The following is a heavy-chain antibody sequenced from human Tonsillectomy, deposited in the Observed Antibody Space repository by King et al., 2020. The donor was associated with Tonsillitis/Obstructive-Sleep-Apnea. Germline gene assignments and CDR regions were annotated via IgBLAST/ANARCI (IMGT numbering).Heavy chain of an antibody. V-gene: IGHV1-69*01. J-gene: IGHJ3*02. Sequence: VQLVQCGAEVKKPGSSVKVSCKASGGTFSSYAISWVRQDPGQRLEWLVVSIPVFGTANYAQKCQGRVTITADESTSTAYMELSSLRSEDTAVYYWARTGSGPPLDAFDIWGQGTIVTVSS. CDR3: ARTGSGPPLDAFDI. CDR2: SIPVFGTA. D-gene: IGHD6-19*01. CDR1: GGTFSSYA.